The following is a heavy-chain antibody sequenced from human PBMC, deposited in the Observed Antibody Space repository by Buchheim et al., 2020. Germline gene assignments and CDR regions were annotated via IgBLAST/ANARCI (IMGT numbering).Heavy chain of an antibody. J-gene: IGHJ6*02. CDR1: GFTFRTYG. V-gene: IGHV3-33*01. Sequence: QVQLVESGGGVVQPGRSLRLSCAASGFTFRTYGMHWVRQAPGKGLEWVAVIWYDGSNKYYADSVKGRFTISRDTSKNTLSLQMNSLRAEDTAVFYCARQGDIQVGYGMDVWGQGTT. CDR3: ARQGDIQVGYGMDV. CDR2: IWYDGSNK. D-gene: IGHD3-10*01.